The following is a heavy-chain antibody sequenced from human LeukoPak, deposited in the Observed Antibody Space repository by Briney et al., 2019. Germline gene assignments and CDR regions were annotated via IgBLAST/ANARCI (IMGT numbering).Heavy chain of an antibody. CDR1: GGSINNYY. D-gene: IGHD4-23*01. Sequence: PSETLSLTCSVSGGSINNYYWNWIRQPPGKGLEWIGYIYYSGSTRYNPSLQSRVTMSIGTSKTQFSLKLDSVTAADTAVYYCAAMADDYGGNLDYWGQGTLVTVSS. CDR2: IYYSGST. J-gene: IGHJ4*02. V-gene: IGHV4-59*08. CDR3: AAMADDYGGNLDY.